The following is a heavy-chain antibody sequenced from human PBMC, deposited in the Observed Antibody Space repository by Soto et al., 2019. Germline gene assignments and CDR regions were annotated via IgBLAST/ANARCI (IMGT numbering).Heavy chain of an antibody. CDR2: IYYSGST. CDR1: GGSISSSSYY. J-gene: IGHJ4*02. Sequence: QLQLQESGPGLVKPSETLSLTCTVSGGSISSSSYYWGWIRQPPGKGLEWIGSIYYSGSTYYNPSLKSRVTISVDTSKNQFSLKLSSVTAADTAVYYCARHYVLDYSNSDFDYWGQGTLVTVSS. D-gene: IGHD4-4*01. CDR3: ARHYVLDYSNSDFDY. V-gene: IGHV4-39*01.